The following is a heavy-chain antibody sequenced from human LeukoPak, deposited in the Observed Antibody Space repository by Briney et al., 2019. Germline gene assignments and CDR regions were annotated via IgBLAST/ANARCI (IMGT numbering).Heavy chain of an antibody. CDR3: ARSGGLWLLTYYFDY. CDR1: GGSISSSNW. D-gene: IGHD3-22*01. CDR2: IYHSGST. V-gene: IGHV4-4*02. J-gene: IGHJ4*02. Sequence: PSETLSLTCAVSGGSISSSNWWSWVRQPPGKGLEWIGEIYHSGSTNYNPSLKSRVTISVDKSKNQFSLKLSSVTAADTAVYFCARSGGLWLLTYYFDYWGQGTLVTVSS.